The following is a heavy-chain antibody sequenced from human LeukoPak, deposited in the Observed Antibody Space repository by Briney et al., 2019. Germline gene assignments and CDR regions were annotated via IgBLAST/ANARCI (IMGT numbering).Heavy chain of an antibody. V-gene: IGHV3-53*01. D-gene: IGHD6-19*01. CDR1: GFTVSSSY. Sequence: GGSLRLSCAASGFTVSSSYMTWVRQAPGKGLEWVSIIYTAGSTYYADSVKGRFTISKDNSNNTLYLQMNSLRADDTAVYYCAAGGGWYWIDYWGQGTLVTVSS. CDR2: IYTAGST. J-gene: IGHJ4*02. CDR3: AAGGGWYWIDY.